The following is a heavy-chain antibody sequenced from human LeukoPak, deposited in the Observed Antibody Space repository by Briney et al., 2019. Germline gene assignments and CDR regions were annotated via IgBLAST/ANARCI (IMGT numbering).Heavy chain of an antibody. CDR2: ISGSGGST. CDR1: GFTFSSYA. Sequence: GGSLRLSCAASGFTFSSYAMSWVRQTPGKGLEWVSAISGSGGSTYYADSVKGRFTISRDNSKNTLYLQMNSLRAEDTAVYYCAKDRVVVVPAALDYWGQGTLVTVSS. V-gene: IGHV3-23*01. D-gene: IGHD2-2*01. J-gene: IGHJ4*02. CDR3: AKDRVVVVPAALDY.